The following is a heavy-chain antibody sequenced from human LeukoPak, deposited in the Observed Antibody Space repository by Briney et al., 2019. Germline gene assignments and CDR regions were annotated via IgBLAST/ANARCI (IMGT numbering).Heavy chain of an antibody. J-gene: IGHJ4*02. CDR2: IYTSGST. CDR3: ARVPKEV. V-gene: IGHV4-61*02. CDR1: GGSISSGSYY. Sequence: SETLSLTCTVSGGSISSGSYYWSWIRQPAGKGLEWIGRIYTSGSTNYNPSLKSRVTISVDTSKNQFSLKLSSVTAADTAVYYCARVPKEVWGQGTLVIVSS.